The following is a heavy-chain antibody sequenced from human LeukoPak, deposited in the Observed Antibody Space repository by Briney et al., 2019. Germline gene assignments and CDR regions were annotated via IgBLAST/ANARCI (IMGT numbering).Heavy chain of an antibody. V-gene: IGHV1-69*01. CDR2: IIPICGTA. CDR1: GGTFSSYA. D-gene: IGHD3-3*01. Sequence: SVKVSCKASGGTFSSYAISWVRQAPGQGLEWMGGIIPICGTANYAQKFQGRVTITADESTSTAYMELSSLRAEDTAVYYCARVDISLGVGGAFDIWGQGTMVTVSS. CDR3: ARVDISLGVGGAFDI. J-gene: IGHJ3*02.